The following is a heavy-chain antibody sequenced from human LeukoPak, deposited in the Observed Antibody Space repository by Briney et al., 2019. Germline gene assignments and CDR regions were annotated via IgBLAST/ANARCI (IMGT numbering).Heavy chain of an antibody. J-gene: IGHJ3*02. V-gene: IGHV4-4*02. CDR1: NGPITSTKW. D-gene: IGHD2-21*01. Sequence: SGTLSLTCTVSNGPITSTKWWSSVRQPPGKGLEWIGEISHTGSTNYNPSFNSRVTMSVDKSKSQFSLNLKSVTAADTALYYCASSSLVVVVTYGFDIWGRGTVVTVSS. CDR2: ISHTGST. CDR3: ASSSLVVVVTYGFDI.